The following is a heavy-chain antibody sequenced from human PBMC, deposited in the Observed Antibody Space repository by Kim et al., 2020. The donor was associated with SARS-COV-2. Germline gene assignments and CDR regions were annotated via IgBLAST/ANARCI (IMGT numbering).Heavy chain of an antibody. CDR3: ASRGGRYQLLWNYYGMDV. D-gene: IGHD2-2*01. Sequence: KSRVTISVDTSKNQFSLKLRSVTAADTAVYYCASRGGRYQLLWNYYGMDVWGQGTTVTVSS. V-gene: IGHV4-34*01. J-gene: IGHJ6*02.